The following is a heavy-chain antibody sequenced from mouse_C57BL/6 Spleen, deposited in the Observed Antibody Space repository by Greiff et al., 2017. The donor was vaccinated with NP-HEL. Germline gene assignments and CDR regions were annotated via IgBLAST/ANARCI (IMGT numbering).Heavy chain of an antibody. D-gene: IGHD1-1*01. CDR1: GYTFTDYY. CDR3: ARFRYYGSSSMDY. V-gene: IGHV1-26*01. J-gene: IGHJ4*01. CDR2: INPNNGGT. Sequence: EVQLQQSGPELVKPGASVKISCKASGYTFTDYYMNWVKQSHGKSLEWIGDINPNNGGTSYNQKFKGKATLTVDKSSSTAYMELRSLTSEDSAVYYCARFRYYGSSSMDYWGQGTSVTVSS.